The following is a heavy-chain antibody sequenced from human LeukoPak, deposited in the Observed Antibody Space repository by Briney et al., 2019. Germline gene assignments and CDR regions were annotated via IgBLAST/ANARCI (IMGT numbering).Heavy chain of an antibody. CDR1: GGSFSGYY. J-gene: IGHJ5*02. Sequence: ETLSLTCAVYGGSFSGYYWSWIRQPPGKGLEWIGEINHSGSTNYNPSLKSRVTISVDTSKNQFSLKLSSVTAADTAVYYCARRKAARRAGWFDPWGQGTLVTVSS. CDR3: ARRKAARRAGWFDP. D-gene: IGHD6-6*01. CDR2: INHSGST. V-gene: IGHV4-34*01.